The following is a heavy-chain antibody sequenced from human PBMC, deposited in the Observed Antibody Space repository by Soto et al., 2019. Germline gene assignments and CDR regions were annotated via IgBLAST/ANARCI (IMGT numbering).Heavy chain of an antibody. CDR3: AHSPWGAAPDY. Sequence: QITLKESGPTLVKPTQTLTLTCALSGFSVSARGVGVGWIRQPPGKALEWLAIIHWNDDKLYRPSLQSRLTITKDTSKNQVVLTMTNMDPVDTATYYCAHSPWGAAPDYWGQGTPVTVSS. V-gene: IGHV2-5*01. CDR2: IHWNDDK. J-gene: IGHJ4*02. CDR1: GFSVSARGVG. D-gene: IGHD3-16*01.